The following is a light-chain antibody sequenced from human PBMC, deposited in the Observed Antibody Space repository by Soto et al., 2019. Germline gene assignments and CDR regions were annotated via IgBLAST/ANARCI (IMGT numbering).Light chain of an antibody. CDR1: QGISNY. CDR2: AAS. Sequence: DIQMTQSPSSLSASVRDRVTITCRASQGISNYLAWYQQKPGKVPKLLIYAASTLQSGVPSRFSGSGSGTDFTLTISSLQPEDVATYYFQKYDSAPWTFGQGTTVEIK. J-gene: IGKJ1*01. V-gene: IGKV1-27*01. CDR3: QKYDSAPWT.